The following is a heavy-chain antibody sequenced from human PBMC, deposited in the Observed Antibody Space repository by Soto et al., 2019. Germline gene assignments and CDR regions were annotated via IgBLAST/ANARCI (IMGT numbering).Heavy chain of an antibody. CDR2: IIPIFGTA. J-gene: IGHJ6*02. D-gene: IGHD3-10*01. CDR1: GGTFSSYA. CDR3: ARVDYYGSGSYYDPYYYGMDV. Sequence: SVKVSCKASGGTFSSYAISWVRQAPGQGLEWMGGIIPIFGTANYAQKFQGRVTITADESTSTAYMELSSLRSEDTAVYYCARVDYYGSGSYYDPYYYGMDVWGQGTTVTVSS. V-gene: IGHV1-69*13.